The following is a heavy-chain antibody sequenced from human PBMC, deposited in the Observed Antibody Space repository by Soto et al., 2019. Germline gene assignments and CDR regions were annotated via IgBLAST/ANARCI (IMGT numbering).Heavy chain of an antibody. CDR1: GFMFEDFA. CDR3: AKDVDRLGELWGYFQS. J-gene: IGHJ1*01. CDR2: INWNGVNK. D-gene: IGHD3-16*01. V-gene: IGHV3-9*01. Sequence: GGSLRLSCTVSGFMFEDFAMHWVRQSPGQGLEWVSGINWNGVNKGYAESVLGRFTISRDNAKKSLYLDMNYLRPEDTALYFCAKDVDRLGELWGYFQSWGQGTMVTVSS.